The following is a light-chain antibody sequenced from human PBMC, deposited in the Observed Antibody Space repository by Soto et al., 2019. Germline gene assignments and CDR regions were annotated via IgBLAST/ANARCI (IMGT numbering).Light chain of an antibody. Sequence: QSALTQPASVSGSPGQSITISCTGTSSDVGGYNYVSWYQQHPGKAPKLMIYDVSNRPSGVSNRFSGSKSGNTASLTISGLHAEYEADYYCSSYTSSSTLEVVFGGGTKLAVL. J-gene: IGLJ2*01. CDR1: SSDVGGYNY. CDR2: DVS. CDR3: SSYTSSSTLEVV. V-gene: IGLV2-14*01.